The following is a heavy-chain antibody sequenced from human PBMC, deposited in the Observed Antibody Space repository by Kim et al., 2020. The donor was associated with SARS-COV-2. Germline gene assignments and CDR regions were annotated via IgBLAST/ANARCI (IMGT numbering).Heavy chain of an antibody. V-gene: IGHV3-64*01. J-gene: IGHJ3*02. CDR3: ARLEGSTSYGAFDI. D-gene: IGHD2-2*01. Sequence: ANSVKGRFTISRDNSKNTLYLQMGSLRAEDMAVYYCARLEGSTSYGAFDIWGQGTMVTVSS.